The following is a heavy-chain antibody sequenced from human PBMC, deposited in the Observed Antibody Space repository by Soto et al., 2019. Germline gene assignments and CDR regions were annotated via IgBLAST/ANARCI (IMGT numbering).Heavy chain of an antibody. CDR2: ISGGSGST. D-gene: IGHD3-16*01. CDR3: ARVPPDDYYYYYYYMDV. V-gene: IGHV3-23*01. Sequence: EVQLLESGGGLVQPGGSLRLSCAASGFSFGTYAMSWVRQAPGKGLEWVSGISGGSGSTYYADSVKGRFTVSRDNSKNTLYLQMNSLRAGDTAVYYCARVPPDDYYYYYYYMDVWGKGTTVTVSS. CDR1: GFSFGTYA. J-gene: IGHJ6*03.